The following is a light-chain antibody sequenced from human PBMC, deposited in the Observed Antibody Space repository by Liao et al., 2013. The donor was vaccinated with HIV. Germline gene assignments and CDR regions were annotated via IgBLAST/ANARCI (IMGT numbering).Light chain of an antibody. CDR3: QVWDRNSDHWV. V-gene: IGLV3-27*01. CDR1: VLAERY. Sequence: SYELTQPSSVSVSPGQTATITCSGDVLAERYARWFQQKPGQAPVLMIYGDTERPSGIPERFSGSNSGNTATLTISRVEVGDEADYYCQVWDRNSDHWVFGGGTKLTVL. J-gene: IGLJ3*02. CDR2: GDT.